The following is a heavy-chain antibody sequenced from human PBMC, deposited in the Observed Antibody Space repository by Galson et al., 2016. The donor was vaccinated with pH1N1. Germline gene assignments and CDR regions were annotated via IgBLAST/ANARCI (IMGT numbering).Heavy chain of an antibody. CDR1: GYSFTNYW. Sequence: QSGAEVKKPGDSLKIPCKASGYSFTNYWIGWVRQMPGKGLEWMGSIYAGDSDTRYNPSFPGHVTISVDKSIRTAYLQWSRLQASDTAIYYCAEHAALDPPVEFYYVDVWGNGTTVTVSS. J-gene: IGHJ6*03. D-gene: IGHD1-1*01. CDR2: IYAGDSDT. V-gene: IGHV5-51*03. CDR3: AEHAALDPPVEFYYVDV.